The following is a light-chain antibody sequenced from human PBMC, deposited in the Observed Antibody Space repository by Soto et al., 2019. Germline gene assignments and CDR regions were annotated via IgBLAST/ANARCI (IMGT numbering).Light chain of an antibody. CDR2: DVS. Sequence: QSALTQPASMSGSPGQSITISCTGASNDFSVYNYVSWFQQHPGKVPKLILYDVSNRPSGVSNRFSGSKSGNTASLTISGLQAEDEGEYYCASHTRSNTWVFGGGTKLTVL. V-gene: IGLV2-14*03. CDR1: SNDFSVYNY. J-gene: IGLJ3*02. CDR3: ASHTRSNTWV.